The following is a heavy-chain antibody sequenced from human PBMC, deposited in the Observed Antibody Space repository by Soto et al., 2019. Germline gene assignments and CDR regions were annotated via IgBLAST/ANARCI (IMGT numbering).Heavy chain of an antibody. V-gene: IGHV1-69*06. Sequence: SVKVSCKASGGSFSSYAITWVRQAPGQGLEWMGGIIPISDTAHYAQNFQGRVTMTADKSTTTAYMELSSLRSEDTALYYCATILGGFLDYWGQGALVTVSS. D-gene: IGHD3-3*01. CDR2: IIPISDTA. CDR3: ATILGGFLDY. J-gene: IGHJ4*02. CDR1: GGSFSSYA.